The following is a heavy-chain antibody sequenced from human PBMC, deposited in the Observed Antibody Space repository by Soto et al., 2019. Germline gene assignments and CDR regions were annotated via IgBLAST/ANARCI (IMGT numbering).Heavy chain of an antibody. CDR3: ASPRFEYSSSPGAFDI. V-gene: IGHV4-59*08. CDR2: IYCSGST. J-gene: IGHJ3*02. Sequence: SETLYLNCTVSGGSISNYYCRWIRQPPGKGLEWIGYIYCSGSTNYNPSLKSRVTISVDTSKNQFSLKLSSVTAADTAVYYCASPRFEYSSSPGAFDIWGQGTMVTVSS. D-gene: IGHD6-6*01. CDR1: GGSISNYY.